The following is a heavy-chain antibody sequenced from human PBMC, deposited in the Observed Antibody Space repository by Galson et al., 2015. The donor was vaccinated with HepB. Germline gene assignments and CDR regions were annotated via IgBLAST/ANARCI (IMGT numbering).Heavy chain of an antibody. CDR3: ATERGIRGITGTYDY. Sequence: VKVSCKVSGYTFTDYYMHWVQQAPGKGLEWMGLVDPEDGETIYAEKFQGRVTITADTSTDTAYMELSSLRSEDTAVYYCATERGIRGITGTYDYWGQGTLVTVSS. CDR1: GYTFTDYY. J-gene: IGHJ4*02. D-gene: IGHD1-7*01. V-gene: IGHV1-69-2*01. CDR2: VDPEDGET.